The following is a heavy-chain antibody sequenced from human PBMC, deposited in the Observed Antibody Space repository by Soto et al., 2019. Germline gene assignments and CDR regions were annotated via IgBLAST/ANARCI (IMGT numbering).Heavy chain of an antibody. V-gene: IGHV3-64D*06. D-gene: IGHD6-19*01. J-gene: IGHJ6*01. CDR3: VKGQQWLSGHLDV. CDR1: GFAFRGYA. CDR2: ITNNGVKT. Sequence: PGGSLRLSCSASGFAFRGYAMHWVRQAAGKGLEYVSGITNNGVKTYYADSVKDRITISRDNSKNTLYLEVSSLRPEDAAVYYCVKGQQWLSGHLDVWGQGTAVTVSS.